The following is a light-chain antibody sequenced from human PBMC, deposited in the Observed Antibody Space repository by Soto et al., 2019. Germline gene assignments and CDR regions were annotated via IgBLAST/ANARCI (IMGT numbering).Light chain of an antibody. J-gene: IGKJ1*01. CDR2: KAS. CDR3: QQYNSYSGT. V-gene: IGKV1-5*03. Sequence: DSRRTQSHNTLSASVGDRATITCRASQNIITWLAWYQQKPGKAPKLLIYKASSLESGVPSRFSGSGSGTEFTLTISSLQPDDFATYYCQQYNSYSGTFGQGTKVEIK. CDR1: QNIITW.